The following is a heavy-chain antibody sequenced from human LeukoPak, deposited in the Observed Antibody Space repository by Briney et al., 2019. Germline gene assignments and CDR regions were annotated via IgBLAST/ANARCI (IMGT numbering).Heavy chain of an antibody. V-gene: IGHV4-34*01. CDR3: ARVGASSESSSSGLVRY. D-gene: IGHD6-6*01. Sequence: PSETLSLTCAVYGVSFSGYYWSWIRQPPGKGLEWISEINHSGSTNYNPSLKSRVTISVDTSKHEFSLKLSSVTAADTAVYYCARVGASSESSSSGLVRYWGQGTLVTVSS. CDR2: INHSGST. J-gene: IGHJ4*02. CDR1: GVSFSGYY.